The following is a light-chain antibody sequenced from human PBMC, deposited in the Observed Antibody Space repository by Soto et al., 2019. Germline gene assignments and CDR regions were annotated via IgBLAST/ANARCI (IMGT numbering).Light chain of an antibody. V-gene: IGLV1-51*01. Sequence: QSVLTQPPSVSAAPGQKVTISCSGSSSNIGNNYVSWYQQRPGTAPKLLIYDNNKRPSGIPDRFSGSKSGTSATLGITGLQTGDEADYYCGTWDSSLSAVLFGGGTKLTV. CDR3: GTWDSSLSAVL. J-gene: IGLJ2*01. CDR2: DNN. CDR1: SSNIGNNY.